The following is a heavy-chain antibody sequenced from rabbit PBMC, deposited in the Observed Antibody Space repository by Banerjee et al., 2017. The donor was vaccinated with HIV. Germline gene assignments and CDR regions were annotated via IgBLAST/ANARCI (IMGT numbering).Heavy chain of an antibody. Sequence: QQQLEESGGGLVKPGGTLTLTCTASGIDFSSSGISWVRQAPGKGLEWIAYIYPDYGSTYYANWVNGRFTISKTSSTTVTLQMTSLTAADTATYFCARAQSGAISYGFDLWGPGTLVTVS. J-gene: IGHJ4*01. V-gene: IGHV1S45*01. CDR3: ARAQSGAISYGFDL. CDR1: GIDFSSSG. D-gene: IGHD6-1*01. CDR2: IYPDYGST.